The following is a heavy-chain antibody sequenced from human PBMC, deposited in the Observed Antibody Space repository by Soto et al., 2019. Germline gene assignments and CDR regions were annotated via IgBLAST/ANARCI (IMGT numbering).Heavy chain of an antibody. V-gene: IGHV1-69*05. CDR2: IIPIFGST. D-gene: IGHD3-9*01. Sequence: SVKVSCKASGGTFSSYAISWVRQAPGQGLEWMGGIIPIFGSTSYAQKFQGRVTMTRDTSTSTVYMELGSLRSEDTAVYYCARSSSDYDILTGYSDTANWFDPWGQGTLVTVSS. CDR3: ARSSSDYDILTGYSDTANWFDP. J-gene: IGHJ5*02. CDR1: GGTFSSYA.